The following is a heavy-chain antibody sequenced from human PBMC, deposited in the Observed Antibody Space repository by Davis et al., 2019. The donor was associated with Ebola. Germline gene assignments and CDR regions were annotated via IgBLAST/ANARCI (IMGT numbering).Heavy chain of an antibody. CDR1: GGSISSYY. CDR3: ARGGDFGVDNWFDP. J-gene: IGHJ5*02. V-gene: IGHV4-59*01. CDR2: IYYSGGT. D-gene: IGHD3-3*01. Sequence: SETLSLTCTVSGGSISSYYWSWIRQPPGKGLEWIGYIYYSGGTNYNPSLKSRVTISVDTSKNQFSLKLSSVTAADTAVYYCARGGDFGVDNWFDPWGQGTLVTVSS.